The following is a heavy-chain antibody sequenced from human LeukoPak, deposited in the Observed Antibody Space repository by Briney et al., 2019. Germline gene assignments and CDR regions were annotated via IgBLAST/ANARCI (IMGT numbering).Heavy chain of an antibody. J-gene: IGHJ6*02. Sequence: GGSLRLSCAASGFTFRSNAMSWVRQAPGKGLEWVSAISGSGGSTHYADSVKGRFTISRDNSKNTLYLQMNSLRAEDTAVYHCAKSYSGFLYYGMDVWGQGTTVTVSS. CDR1: GFTFRSNA. CDR2: ISGSGGST. V-gene: IGHV3-23*01. CDR3: AKSYSGFLYYGMDV. D-gene: IGHD6-13*01.